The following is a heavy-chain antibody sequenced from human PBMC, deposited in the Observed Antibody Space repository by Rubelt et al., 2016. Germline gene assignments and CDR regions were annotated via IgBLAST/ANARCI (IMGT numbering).Heavy chain of an antibody. CDR1: GDSISTNNW. CDR2: IFHRGTT. CDR3: ARCSSSDCQGFDL. V-gene: IGHV4-4*02. Sequence: QVQLQESGPGLVKPSGTLSLICAVSGDSISTNNWWTWVRQSPGKGLEWIGEIFHRGTTNNNPSLNSRVTISLDKSKNQFALNLTSVTAADTAVYYCARCSSSDCQGFDLWGRGTLVTVSS. D-gene: IGHD6-19*01. J-gene: IGHJ2*01.